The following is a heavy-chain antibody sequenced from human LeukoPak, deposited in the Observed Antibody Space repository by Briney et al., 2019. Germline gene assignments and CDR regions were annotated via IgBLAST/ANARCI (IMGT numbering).Heavy chain of an antibody. D-gene: IGHD2-15*01. CDR2: IRYDGSNK. J-gene: IGHJ1*01. Sequence: GGSLRLSCAASGFTFSSYAMHWVRQAPGKGLEWVAFIRYDGSNKYYADSVKGRFTISRDNSKNTLYLQMNSLRAEDTAVYYCAKDSAGYCSGGSCYSFGTEYFQHWGQGTLVTVSS. CDR3: AKDSAGYCSGGSCYSFGTEYFQH. CDR1: GFTFSSYA. V-gene: IGHV3-30*02.